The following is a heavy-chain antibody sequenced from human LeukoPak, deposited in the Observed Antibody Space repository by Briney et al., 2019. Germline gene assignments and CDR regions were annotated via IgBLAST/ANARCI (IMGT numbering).Heavy chain of an antibody. Sequence: GGSLRLSCAASGFTFSSYALHWVRQAPGKGLEWVAVISYDGRNNYYAESVKGRFTISRDNSKNTLYLQMNSLRAEDTAVYYCAKDRGAVDSSGYYSGDAFDIWGQGTMVTVSS. J-gene: IGHJ3*02. CDR3: AKDRGAVDSSGYYSGDAFDI. CDR1: GFTFSSYA. D-gene: IGHD3-22*01. CDR2: ISYDGRNN. V-gene: IGHV3-30*04.